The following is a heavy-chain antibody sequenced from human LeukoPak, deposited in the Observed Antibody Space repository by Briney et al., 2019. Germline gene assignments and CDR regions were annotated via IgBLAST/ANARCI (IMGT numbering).Heavy chain of an antibody. CDR2: IKQDGSEK. CDR3: AARPSSYSRSIYFQH. Sequence: GGSLRLSCTTSGISFSNYAMSWVRQAPGKGLDWVANIKQDGSEKYYVDSVKGRFTISRDNAKNSLYLQMNSLRAEDTAVYYCAARPSSYSRSIYFQHWGQGTLVTVSS. J-gene: IGHJ1*01. CDR1: GISFSNYA. D-gene: IGHD2-15*01. V-gene: IGHV3-7*01.